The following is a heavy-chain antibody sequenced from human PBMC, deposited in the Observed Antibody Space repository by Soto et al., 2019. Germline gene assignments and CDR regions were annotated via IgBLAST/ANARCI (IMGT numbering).Heavy chain of an antibody. CDR1: GYSISNGYY. Sequence: SETLSLTCAVSGYSISNGYYWSWIRQPPGKGLEWLAYIYDDGSANYNPSLKSRATISLDMSKNQFSLKLTSVTAADTAVYYCARDKYCSGGSCRKNWFDPWGQGTLVTVSS. CDR2: IYDDGSA. D-gene: IGHD2-15*01. CDR3: ARDKYCSGGSCRKNWFDP. J-gene: IGHJ5*02. V-gene: IGHV4-61*01.